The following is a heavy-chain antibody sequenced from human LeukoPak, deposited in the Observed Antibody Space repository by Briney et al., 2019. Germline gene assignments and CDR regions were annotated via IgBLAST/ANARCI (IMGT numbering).Heavy chain of an antibody. CDR2: VYHRGNT. D-gene: IGHD6-13*01. CDR3: ARRSSWSNRGFDY. Sequence: SETLSLTCAVSGYSISSGNYWGWIRQPPGKGLEWIGSVYHRGNTYYSPSLKSRVTISVDTSKNQFSLKLSSVTAADTAVYYCARRSSWSNRGFDYWGQGTLVTVSS. CDR1: GYSISSGNY. J-gene: IGHJ4*02. V-gene: IGHV4-38-2*01.